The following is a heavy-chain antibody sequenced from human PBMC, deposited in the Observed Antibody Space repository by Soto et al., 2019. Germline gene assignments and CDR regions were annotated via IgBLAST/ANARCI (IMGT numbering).Heavy chain of an antibody. D-gene: IGHD1-26*01. CDR3: AGSGSQDLTLYYFDY. CDR2: IIPIFGTA. Sequence: QVQLVQSGAEVKKPGSSVKVSYKASGGTFSSYAISWVRQAPGQGLEWMGEIIPIFGTANYAQKFQGRVTITADESTSTSHMELSSLRSEDTAVYYCAGSGSQDLTLYYFDYWGQGTLVTVSS. J-gene: IGHJ4*02. CDR1: GGTFSSYA. V-gene: IGHV1-69*12.